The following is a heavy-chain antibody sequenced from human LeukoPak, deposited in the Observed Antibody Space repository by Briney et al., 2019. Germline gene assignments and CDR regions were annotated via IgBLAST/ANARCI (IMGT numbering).Heavy chain of an antibody. D-gene: IGHD6-6*01. CDR1: GFTVSSNY. CDR3: AKVGAGSSSSRFVY. J-gene: IGHJ4*02. V-gene: IGHV3-53*01. CDR2: IYSGGST. Sequence: GGSLRLSCAASGFTVSSNYMSWVRQAPGKGLEWVSVIYSGGSTYYADSVKDRFTISRDNSKNTLYLQMNSLRAEDTAVYYCAKVGAGSSSSRFVYWGQGTLVTVSS.